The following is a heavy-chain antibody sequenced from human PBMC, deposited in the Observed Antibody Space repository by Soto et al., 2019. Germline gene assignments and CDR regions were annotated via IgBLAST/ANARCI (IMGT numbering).Heavy chain of an antibody. V-gene: IGHV4-34*01. CDR1: GGSFSGYY. Sequence: PSETLSLTCAVYGGSFSGYYWSWIRQPPGKGLEWIGEINHSGSTNYNPSLKSRVTISVDKYKNQFSLKLSSVTAADTAVYYCARVSRELAYYYYGMDVWGQGTTVT. J-gene: IGHJ6*02. CDR3: ARVSRELAYYYYGMDV. CDR2: INHSGST. D-gene: IGHD1-26*01.